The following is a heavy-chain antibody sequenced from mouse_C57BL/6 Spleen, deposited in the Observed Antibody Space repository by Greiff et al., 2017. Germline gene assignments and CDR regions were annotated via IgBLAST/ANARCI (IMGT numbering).Heavy chain of an antibody. J-gene: IGHJ4*01. CDR1: GYTFISYW. CDR3: ARSEFYAMDY. CDR2: IYPSDSET. V-gene: IGHV1-61*01. Sequence: QVQLQQPGAELVRPGSSVKLSCKASGYTFISYWMDWVKQRPGQGLEWIGNIYPSDSETHYNQKFKDKATLTVDKSSSTAYMQLSSLTSEDSAVYYCARSEFYAMDYWGQGTSVTVSS.